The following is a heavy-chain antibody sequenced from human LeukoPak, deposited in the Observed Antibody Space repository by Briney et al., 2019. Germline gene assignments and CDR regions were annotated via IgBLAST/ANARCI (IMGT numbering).Heavy chain of an antibody. CDR1: GYSITSGYY. CDR2: IYHGGST. CDR3: ARHGPDIVLVPSVIWFDP. V-gene: IGHV4-38-2*01. D-gene: IGHD2-2*01. J-gene: IGHJ5*02. Sequence: PSETLSLICAVSGYSITSGYYWGWIRQPPGQGLEWIGSIYHGGSTYSNPSLKSRLTISVDTTKNQFTLKLTSVTAADTAVYYCARHGPDIVLVPSVIWFDPWGQGTLVTVSS.